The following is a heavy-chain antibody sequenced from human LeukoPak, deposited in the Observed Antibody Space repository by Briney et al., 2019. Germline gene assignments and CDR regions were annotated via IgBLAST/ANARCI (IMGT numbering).Heavy chain of an antibody. J-gene: IGHJ6*02. Sequence: GRSLRLSCAASGFTVSSNYMSWVRQAPGKGLEWVSVIYSGGSTYYADSVKGRFTISRDNSKNTLYLQMNSLRAEDTAVYYCARDRGTAMVSRRYYYYGMDVWGQGTTVTVSS. D-gene: IGHD5-18*01. V-gene: IGHV3-66*01. CDR3: ARDRGTAMVSRRYYYYGMDV. CDR2: IYSGGST. CDR1: GFTVSSNY.